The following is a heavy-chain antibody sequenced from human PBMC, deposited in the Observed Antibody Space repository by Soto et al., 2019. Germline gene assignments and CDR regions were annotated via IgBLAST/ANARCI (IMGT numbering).Heavy chain of an antibody. CDR3: ARDRGELGDYYYYYGMDV. CDR2: IYYSGST. V-gene: IGHV4-30-4*01. Sequence: KSSETLSLTCTVSGGSISSGDYYWSWIRQPPGKGLEWIGYIYYSGSTYYNPSLKSRVTISVDTSKNQFSLKLSPVTAADTAVYYCARDRGELGDYYYYYGMDVWGQGTTVTVS. D-gene: IGHD1-26*01. CDR1: GGSISSGDYY. J-gene: IGHJ6*02.